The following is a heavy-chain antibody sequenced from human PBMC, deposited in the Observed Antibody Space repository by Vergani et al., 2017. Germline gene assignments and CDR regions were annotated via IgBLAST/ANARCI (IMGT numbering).Heavy chain of an antibody. CDR3: AKEGRSGITPFVAD. J-gene: IGHJ4*02. D-gene: IGHD1-14*01. Sequence: EVQLLESGGGLVQPGGSLRVSCAASGFTFSSDAMSWVPQAPGKGLEWVSAINRGSTTYYADSVKGRFTISRDNSKNTVFLQMNSLRAEDTAVYYCAKEGRSGITPFVADWGQGTLVTVSS. CDR2: INRGSTT. CDR1: GFTFSSDA. V-gene: IGHV3-23*01.